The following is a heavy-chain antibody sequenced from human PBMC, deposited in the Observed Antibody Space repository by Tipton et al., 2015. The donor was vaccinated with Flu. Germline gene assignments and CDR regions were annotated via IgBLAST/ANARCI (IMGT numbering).Heavy chain of an antibody. D-gene: IGHD3-22*01. V-gene: IGHV4-4*07. CDR2: IYTSGST. Sequence: TLSLTCSVSGDSLRSFYWSWIRQPAGKGLEWIGRIYTSGSTKYNPSLESRVTISIDTSKNQFSLRLSSVTAADTAVYYCARRLSSVIWSEGFDFWGRGSLVTVSS. J-gene: IGHJ4*02. CDR1: GDSLRSFY. CDR3: ARRLSSVIWSEGFDF.